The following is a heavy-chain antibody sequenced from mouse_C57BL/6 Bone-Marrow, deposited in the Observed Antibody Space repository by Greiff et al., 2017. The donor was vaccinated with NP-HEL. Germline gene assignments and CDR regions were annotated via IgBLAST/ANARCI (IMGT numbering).Heavy chain of an antibody. CDR1: GFSLTSYA. Sequence: VKLVESGPGLVAPSQSLSITCTVSGFSLTSYAISWVRQPPGKGLEWLGVIWTGGGTNYNSALKSRLSISKDNSKSQVFLKMNSLQTDDTARYYCASGANWDVEAFDYWGQGTTLTVSS. CDR2: IWTGGGT. CDR3: ASGANWDVEAFDY. J-gene: IGHJ2*01. V-gene: IGHV2-9-1*01. D-gene: IGHD4-1*01.